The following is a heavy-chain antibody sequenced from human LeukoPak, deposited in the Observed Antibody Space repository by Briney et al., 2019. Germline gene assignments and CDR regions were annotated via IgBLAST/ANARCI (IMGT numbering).Heavy chain of an antibody. D-gene: IGHD3-10*01. V-gene: IGHV3-23*01. CDR1: GFTFSSYG. J-gene: IGHJ4*02. CDR3: AKTGMVRGSY. CDR2: ISGNGGGGST. Sequence: GGSLRLSCAASGFTFSSYGMSWVRQAPGKGLEWVSAISGNGGGGSTYYADSVKGRFTISRDNSKNTLYLQMNSLRAGDTAVYYCAKTGMVRGSYRGQGTLVTVSS.